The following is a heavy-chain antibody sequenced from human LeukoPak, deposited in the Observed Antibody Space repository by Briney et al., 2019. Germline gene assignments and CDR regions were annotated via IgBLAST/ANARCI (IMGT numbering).Heavy chain of an antibody. D-gene: IGHD4-17*01. J-gene: IGHJ4*02. Sequence: PGGSLRLSCAASGFTFSSYWMSWVRQAPGKGLEWVANIKQDGSEKYYVDSVKGRFTISRDNAKNSLYLQMNSLRAEDTAVYYCARDQNGDYANGVFDYWGQGTLVTVSS. CDR1: GFTFSSYW. CDR2: IKQDGSEK. CDR3: ARDQNGDYANGVFDY. V-gene: IGHV3-7*01.